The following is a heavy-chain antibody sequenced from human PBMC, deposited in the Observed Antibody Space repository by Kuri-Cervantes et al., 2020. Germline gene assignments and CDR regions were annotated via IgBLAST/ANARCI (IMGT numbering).Heavy chain of an antibody. CDR2: INPNSGGT. J-gene: IGHJ4*02. V-gene: IGHV1-2*02. CDR3: ARVSPLDYYWVDY. CDR1: GYTFTSYD. D-gene: IGHD1-26*01. Sequence: ASVKVSCKASGYTFTSYDINWVRQAPGQGLEWMGWINPNSGGTNCAQKFQGRVTMTRDTSISTAYMELSRLRSDDTAVYYCARVSPLDYYWVDYWGQGALVTVSS.